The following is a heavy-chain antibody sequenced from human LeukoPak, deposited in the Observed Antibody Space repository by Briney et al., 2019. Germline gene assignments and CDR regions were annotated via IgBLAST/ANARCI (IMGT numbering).Heavy chain of an antibody. CDR1: GYTLIHYR. CDR2: NSAHNGNT. V-gene: IGHV1-18*01. Sequence: SVQVTCKACGYTLIHYRIGWLGQAPGKGLEWMGWNSAHNGNTNYAQKLQSRVTMTTDTSTSTAYMELRSLRSGDTAVYYCARDGDFDLWGRGKVVTVSA. D-gene: IGHD3-16*01. J-gene: IGHJ2*01. CDR3: ARDGDFDL.